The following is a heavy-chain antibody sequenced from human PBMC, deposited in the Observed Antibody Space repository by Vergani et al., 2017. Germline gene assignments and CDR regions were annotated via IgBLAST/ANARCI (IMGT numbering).Heavy chain of an antibody. Sequence: EVQLVQSGAEVKKPGESLRISCKGSGYSFTSYWISWVRQMPGKGLEWMGRIDPSDSYTNYSPSFQGHVTISADNSSSTADLQWSSLKASDTSIYYCARRSALSGYQEGFDYWGQGTLVTVSS. D-gene: IGHD3-22*01. CDR3: ARRSALSGYQEGFDY. CDR2: IDPSDSYT. CDR1: GYSFTSYW. V-gene: IGHV5-10-1*03. J-gene: IGHJ4*02.